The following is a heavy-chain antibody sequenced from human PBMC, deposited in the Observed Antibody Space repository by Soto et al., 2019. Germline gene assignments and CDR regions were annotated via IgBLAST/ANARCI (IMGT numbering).Heavy chain of an antibody. CDR3: ARDSPIGSTFSGYEAIDY. J-gene: IGHJ4*02. V-gene: IGHV1-69*08. Sequence: QVQLVQSGAEVKKPGSSVKVSCKTSGGTFSNDIITWVRQAPGQGLEWMGRIIPLLDIANYAQKLQGRVTITADKSTSTAYMELNSLRSEDTAVYYCARDSPIGSTFSGYEAIDYWGQGTLVTVSS. D-gene: IGHD5-12*01. CDR1: GGTFSNDI. CDR2: IIPLLDIA.